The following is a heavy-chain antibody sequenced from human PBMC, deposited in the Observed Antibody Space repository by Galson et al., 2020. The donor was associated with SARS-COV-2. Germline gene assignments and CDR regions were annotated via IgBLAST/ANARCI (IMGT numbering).Heavy chain of an antibody. V-gene: IGHV4-39*07. J-gene: IGHJ4*02. Sequence: SETLYLTCTVSSGSISTTSYYWGWIRQPPGQGLEWIGSIYYTVSTYSNPSLKSRVIISVDTSKNQFSLKLNSVTAADTAVYYCARVGGCSGGSCYSPQYFDYWGQGTLVTVSS. CDR2: IYYTVST. CDR3: ARVGGCSGGSCYSPQYFDY. CDR1: SGSISTTSYY. D-gene: IGHD2-15*01.